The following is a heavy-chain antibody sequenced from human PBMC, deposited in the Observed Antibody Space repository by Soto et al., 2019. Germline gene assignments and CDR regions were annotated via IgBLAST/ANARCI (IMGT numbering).Heavy chain of an antibody. CDR1: GFTFSSYA. V-gene: IGHV3-30-3*01. J-gene: IGHJ6*02. D-gene: IGHD3-16*02. CDR2: ISYDGSNK. Sequence: GGSLRLSCAASGFTFSSYAMHWVRQAPGKGLEWVAVISYDGSNKYYADSVKGRFTISRDNSKNTLYLQMNSLRAEDTAVYYCARVGSDMITFGGVIVLGGYYGMDVWGQGTTVTVSS. CDR3: ARVGSDMITFGGVIVLGGYYGMDV.